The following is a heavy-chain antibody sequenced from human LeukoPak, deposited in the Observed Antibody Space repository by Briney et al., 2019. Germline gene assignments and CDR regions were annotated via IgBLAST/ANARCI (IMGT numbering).Heavy chain of an antibody. J-gene: IGHJ3*02. D-gene: IGHD2-2*01. CDR3: AREGYCSSTSCHGNAFDI. CDR2: IIPIFGTA. V-gene: IGHV1-69*05. Sequence: VASVKVSCKASGGTFSSYAISWVRQAPGQGLEWMGGIIPIFGTANYAQKFQGRVTITTDESTSTAYMELSSLRSEDTAVYYCAREGYCSSTSCHGNAFDIWGQGTMVTVSS. CDR1: GGTFSSYA.